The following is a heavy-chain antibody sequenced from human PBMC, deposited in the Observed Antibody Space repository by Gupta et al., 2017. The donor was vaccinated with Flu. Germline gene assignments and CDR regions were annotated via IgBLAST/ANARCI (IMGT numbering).Heavy chain of an antibody. D-gene: IGHD5-18*01. J-gene: IGHJ5*02. CDR2: IYHGGST. Sequence: RQPPGKGLEWIGYIYHGGSTQYNPSLKSRVTISVDRPKNQFSLKLTSVTAADTAVYYCARGQFESGYTHGLTFHWFDPWGQGALVTVSS. V-gene: IGHV4-30-2*01. CDR3: ARGQFESGYTHGLTFHWFDP.